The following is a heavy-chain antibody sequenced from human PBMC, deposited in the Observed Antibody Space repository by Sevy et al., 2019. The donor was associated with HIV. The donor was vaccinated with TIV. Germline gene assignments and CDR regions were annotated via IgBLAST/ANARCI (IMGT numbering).Heavy chain of an antibody. V-gene: IGHV3-23*01. J-gene: IGHJ3*02. Sequence: GGSLRLSCAASGFTFNSYAMNWVRQAPGKGLEWVSAISGPIGDTYYADSVKGRFTISRDNSKNTLYLQMISLRAEDTAVYYCAKDIIAVVGDAFDIWGQGTMVTVSS. CDR2: ISGPIGDT. CDR3: AKDIIAVVGDAFDI. D-gene: IGHD6-19*01. CDR1: GFTFNSYA.